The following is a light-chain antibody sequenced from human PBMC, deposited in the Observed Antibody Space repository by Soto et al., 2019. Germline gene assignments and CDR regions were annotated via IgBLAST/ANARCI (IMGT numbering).Light chain of an antibody. CDR2: WAS. CDR1: QSVLYNSNTKNY. J-gene: IGKJ1*01. CDR3: QQYYSPWT. V-gene: IGKV4-1*01. Sequence: DIVMTQSPDSLAVSLGERATINCKSSQSVLYNSNTKNYLAWYQQKPGQPPKLLMYWASTRESGVPDRFSGSGSGTDFTLTIISLQAEDVAVYYCQQYYSPWTFGQGTKVEIK.